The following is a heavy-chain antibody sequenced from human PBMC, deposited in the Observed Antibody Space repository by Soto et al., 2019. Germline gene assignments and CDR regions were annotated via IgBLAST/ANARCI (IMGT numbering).Heavy chain of an antibody. V-gene: IGHV1-24*01. CDR3: ATVNSSSSVRWFDP. Sequence: ASVKVSCKVSGYTLTELSMHWVRQAPGKGLEWMGGFDPEDGETIYAQKFQGRVTMTEDTSTDTAYMELSSLRSEDTAVYYCATVNSSSSVRWFDPWGQGTLVTVSS. CDR1: GYTLTELS. CDR2: FDPEDGET. D-gene: IGHD6-6*01. J-gene: IGHJ5*02.